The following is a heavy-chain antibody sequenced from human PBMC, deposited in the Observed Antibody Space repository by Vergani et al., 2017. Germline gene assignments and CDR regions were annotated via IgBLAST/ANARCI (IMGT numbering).Heavy chain of an antibody. D-gene: IGHD3-22*01. V-gene: IGHV4-31*03. CDR1: GGSISSGGSY. CDR2: IYYSGST. Sequence: QVQLQESGPGLVKPSQTLSLTCTVSGGSISSGGSYWSWIRQHPGKGLEWIGYIYYSGSTYYNPSLKSRVTISVDTSKNQFSLKLSSVTAADTAVFYCASSINYYDSSGSCLFDYWGQGTLVTVSS. J-gene: IGHJ4*02. CDR3: ASSINYYDSSGSCLFDY.